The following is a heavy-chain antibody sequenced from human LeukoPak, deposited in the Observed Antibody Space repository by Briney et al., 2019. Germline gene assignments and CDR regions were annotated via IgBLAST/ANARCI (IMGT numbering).Heavy chain of an antibody. CDR3: AKVPYYDSSGYYDY. D-gene: IGHD3-22*01. CDR1: GFTFSSYG. CDR2: IRYDGINK. V-gene: IGHV3-30*02. Sequence: PGGSLRLSCVASGFTFSSYGMHWVRQAPGKGLEWVSFIRYDGINKYYADSVKGRFTISRDNSKNTLYLQMNSLRAEDTAVYYCAKVPYYDSSGYYDYWGQGTLVTVSS. J-gene: IGHJ4*02.